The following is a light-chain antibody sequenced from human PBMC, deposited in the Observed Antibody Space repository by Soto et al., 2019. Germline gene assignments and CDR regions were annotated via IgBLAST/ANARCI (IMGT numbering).Light chain of an antibody. J-gene: IGKJ1*01. CDR1: QSLLHSDGYKY. CDR2: LGS. CDR3: QQYRIWHRT. V-gene: IGKV2-28*01. Sequence: IVMTQSPVSLPVTPGEPASISCKSSQSLLHSDGYKYLDWYVQKAGQSPQLLIYLGSHRASGVTDRISGSRSATDFTLKISKVEAEDVGVYYCQQYRIWHRTFGQGTKVNI.